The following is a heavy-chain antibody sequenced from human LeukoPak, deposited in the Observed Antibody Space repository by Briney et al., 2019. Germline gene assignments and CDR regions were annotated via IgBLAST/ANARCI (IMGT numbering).Heavy chain of an antibody. CDR2: ISYDGSNK. CDR1: GFTFSSYG. CDR3: ARDQGLYVTTLDRANWFDP. D-gene: IGHD4-17*01. Sequence: GGSLRLSCAASGFTFSSYGMRWVRQAPGKGLEWVAVISYDGSNKYYADSVKGRFTISRDNSKNTLYLQMNSLRAEDTAVYYCARDQGLYVTTLDRANWFDPWGQGTLVTVSS. J-gene: IGHJ5*02. V-gene: IGHV3-30*03.